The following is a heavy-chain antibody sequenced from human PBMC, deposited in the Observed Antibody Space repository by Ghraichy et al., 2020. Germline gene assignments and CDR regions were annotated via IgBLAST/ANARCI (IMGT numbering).Heavy chain of an antibody. V-gene: IGHV1-3*01. D-gene: IGHD6-13*01. CDR1: GYTFTSYA. CDR3: ARRARVGDSSSYWFDP. Sequence: ASVKVSCKASGYTFTSYAMHWVRQAPGQRLEWMGWINAGNGNTKYSQKFQGRVTITRDTSASTAYMELSSLRSEDTAVYYCARRARVGDSSSYWFDPWGQGTLVTVSS. J-gene: IGHJ5*02. CDR2: INAGNGNT.